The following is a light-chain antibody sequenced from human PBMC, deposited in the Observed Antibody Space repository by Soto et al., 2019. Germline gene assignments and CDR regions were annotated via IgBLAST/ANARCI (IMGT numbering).Light chain of an antibody. CDR3: HQASSFPLS. CDR1: QSVSSN. CDR2: GAS. J-gene: IGKJ4*01. Sequence: EIVMSLSPTTLSVSPGERATLSCRASQSVSSNLAWYQQKPGQAPRLLIYGASTRATGIPARFSGSGSGTDFTLTITSLQPEDFATYYCHQASSFPLSFGGGTKVDI. V-gene: IGKV3-15*01.